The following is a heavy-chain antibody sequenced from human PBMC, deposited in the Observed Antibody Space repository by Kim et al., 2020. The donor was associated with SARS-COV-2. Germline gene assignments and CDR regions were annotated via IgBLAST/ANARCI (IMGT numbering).Heavy chain of an antibody. Sequence: GRFTIARDNAKNSLYLQMNSLRAEDTAVYYCAREYYDILTGSSYYYGMDVWGQGTTVTVSS. V-gene: IGHV3-11*06. J-gene: IGHJ6*02. D-gene: IGHD3-9*01. CDR3: AREYYDILTGSSYYYGMDV.